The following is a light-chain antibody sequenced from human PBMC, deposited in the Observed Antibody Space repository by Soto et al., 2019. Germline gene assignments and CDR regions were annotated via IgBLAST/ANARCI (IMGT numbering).Light chain of an antibody. CDR3: QQYMSSVT. CDR2: GAS. CDR1: QSVDTTF. J-gene: IGKJ1*01. Sequence: EIVLTQSPGSLSLSPGQIATLSCRASQSVDTTFFAWYQKKPGQAPRLLIQGASKRATGIPDRFSGSGSGTDFTLIISRLEPEDFAVYYCQQYMSSVTFGQGTNVEIK. V-gene: IGKV3-20*01.